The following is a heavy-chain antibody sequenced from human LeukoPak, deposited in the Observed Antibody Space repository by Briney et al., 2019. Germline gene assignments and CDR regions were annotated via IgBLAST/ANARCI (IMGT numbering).Heavy chain of an antibody. CDR2: ISSSSSPI. D-gene: IGHD3/OR15-3a*01. V-gene: IGHV3-48*01. Sequence: GGSLRLSCAASGFTFSSYSMNWVRQAPGKGLEWVSYISSSSSPIYYADSVKGRFTISRDNAKDSLYLQMSSLRAEDTAVYYCARVLGTGHDYWGQGTLVTVSS. CDR3: ARVLGTGHDY. J-gene: IGHJ4*02. CDR1: GFTFSSYS.